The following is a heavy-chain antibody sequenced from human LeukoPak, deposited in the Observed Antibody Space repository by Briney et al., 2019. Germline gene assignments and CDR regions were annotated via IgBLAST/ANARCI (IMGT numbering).Heavy chain of an antibody. Sequence: SETLSLTCTVSGYSISSGYYWGWIRQPPGKGLEWIGSIYHSGSTYYNPSLKSRVTISVDTSKNQFSLKLSSVTAADTAVYYCARWGAIVATIGQNWFDPWGQGTLVTVSS. CDR3: ARWGAIVATIGQNWFDP. CDR1: GYSISSGYY. V-gene: IGHV4-38-2*02. J-gene: IGHJ5*02. D-gene: IGHD5-12*01. CDR2: IYHSGST.